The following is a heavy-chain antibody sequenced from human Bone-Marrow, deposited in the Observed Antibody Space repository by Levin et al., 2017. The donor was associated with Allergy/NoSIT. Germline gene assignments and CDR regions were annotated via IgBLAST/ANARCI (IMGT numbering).Heavy chain of an antibody. CDR1: GFTFDDYA. Sequence: GGSLRLSCTASGFTFDDYAMHWVRQGPGKGLEWVSGISWNSGSLAYADSVKGRFTISRDNAKNSLYLQMNSLRAEDTAFYYCVDDKRAATPDYFDYWGQGTLVTVSS. D-gene: IGHD2-15*01. J-gene: IGHJ4*02. CDR2: ISWNSGSL. CDR3: VDDKRAATPDYFDY. V-gene: IGHV3-9*01.